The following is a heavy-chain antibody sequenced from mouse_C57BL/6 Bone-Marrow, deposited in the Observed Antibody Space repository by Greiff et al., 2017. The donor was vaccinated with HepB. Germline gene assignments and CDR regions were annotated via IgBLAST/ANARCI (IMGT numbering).Heavy chain of an antibody. J-gene: IGHJ4*01. Sequence: EVQLQHSGPELVKPGASVKIPCKASGYTFTDYNMDWVKQSHGKSLEWIGDINPNNGGTIYNQKFKGKATLTVDKSSSTAYMELRSLTSEDTAVYYCARWYYGSSSYAMDYWGQGTSVTVSS. CDR1: GYTFTDYN. CDR2: INPNNGGT. CDR3: ARWYYGSSSYAMDY. D-gene: IGHD1-1*01. V-gene: IGHV1-18*01.